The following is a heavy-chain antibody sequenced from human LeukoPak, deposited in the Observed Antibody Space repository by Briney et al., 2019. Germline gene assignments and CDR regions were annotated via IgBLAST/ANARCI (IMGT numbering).Heavy chain of an antibody. V-gene: IGHV4-34*01. CDR2: INHSGST. CDR1: GGSFSGYY. J-gene: IGHJ4*02. Sequence: SETLSLTCAVYGGSFSGYYWSWIRQPPGKGLEWIGEINHSGSTNYNPSLKSRVTISVDTSKNQFSLKLSSVTAADTAVYYCARGYTVVILFDYWGQGTLVTVSS. CDR3: ARGYTVVILFDY. D-gene: IGHD4-23*01.